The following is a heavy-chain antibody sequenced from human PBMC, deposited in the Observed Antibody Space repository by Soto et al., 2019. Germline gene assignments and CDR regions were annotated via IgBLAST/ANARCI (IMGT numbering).Heavy chain of an antibody. CDR3: ARCTYSRNWYDPYEWFDP. D-gene: IGHD1-20*01. V-gene: IGHV1-3*01. J-gene: IGHJ5*02. CDR2: INGGNGNT. Sequence: QVQLVQSGAEVKKPGASVKVSCKASGYSFISYAMHWVRQAPGQRLEWMGWINGGNGNTKYSEKFQGRVTITRDTSASTVYMELSSLRSEDTAVYYCARCTYSRNWYDPYEWFDPWGQGTLVTVSS. CDR1: GYSFISYA.